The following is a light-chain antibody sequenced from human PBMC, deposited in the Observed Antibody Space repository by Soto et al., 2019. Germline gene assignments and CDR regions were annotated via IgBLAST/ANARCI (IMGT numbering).Light chain of an antibody. CDR1: QSGNNNY. V-gene: IGKV3-20*01. J-gene: IGKJ2*01. Sequence: EIVLTQSPGTLSLSPGERATLSCRASQSGNNNYLAWYQQKPRQAPMLLIYCASSSATGIPYRFSGSGYGTDFTLSISRFEFEDFAVYYCKQYGVSQYTWGQGTKLEIK. CDR3: KQYGVSQYT. CDR2: CAS.